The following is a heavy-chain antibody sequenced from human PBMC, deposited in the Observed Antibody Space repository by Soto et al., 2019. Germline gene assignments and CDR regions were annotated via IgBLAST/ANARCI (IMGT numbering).Heavy chain of an antibody. CDR1: GDSVSTNSAT. CDR3: AKEASYYGVDV. CDR2: TYYMSKWYN. J-gene: IGHJ6*02. V-gene: IGHV6-1*01. Sequence: SQTLSLTCAISGDSVSTNSATWDWIRQCPSRGLEWLGRTYYMSKWYNDYALSVQSRITINPDTSKNQFSLQLNSVTPEDTAVYYCAKEASYYGVDVWGQGITVTVSS.